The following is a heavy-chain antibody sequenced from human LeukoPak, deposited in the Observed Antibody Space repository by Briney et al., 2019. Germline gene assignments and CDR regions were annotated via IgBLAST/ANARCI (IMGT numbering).Heavy chain of an antibody. D-gene: IGHD2-2*02. Sequence: PSETLSLTCSVYGVSISSYYWSWIRQPPGKGLEGIGYIYYRETTNYNPSLKSRVTISVDTPKNHFPLRLNSVTAADTAVYYCARHSSARHLYLDFDYWGQGALVTVSS. CDR2: IYYRETT. CDR1: GVSISSYY. V-gene: IGHV4-59*08. CDR3: ARHSSARHLYLDFDY. J-gene: IGHJ4*02.